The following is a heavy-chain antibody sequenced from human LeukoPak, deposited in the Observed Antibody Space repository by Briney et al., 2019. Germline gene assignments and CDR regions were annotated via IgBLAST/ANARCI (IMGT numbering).Heavy chain of an antibody. V-gene: IGHV1-69*04. CDR3: ARVGVTGTSQH. D-gene: IGHD1-20*01. J-gene: IGHJ1*01. Sequence: SVKVSCKASGGTFSSYAISWVRQAPGQGVEWVGRIIPILGIANYAQKFQGRVTITADKSTSTAYMELSSLRSEDTAVYYCARVGVTGTSQHWGQGTLVTVSS. CDR2: IIPILGIA. CDR1: GGTFSSYA.